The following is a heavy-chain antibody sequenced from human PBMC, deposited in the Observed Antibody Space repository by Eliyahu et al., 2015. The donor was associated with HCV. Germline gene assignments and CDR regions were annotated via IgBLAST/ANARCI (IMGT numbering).Heavy chain of an antibody. J-gene: IGHJ4*02. CDR2: INPSGGST. D-gene: IGHD2-21*02. Sequence: QVQLVQSGAEVKKPGASVKVSCXASGYTFTSYYMHWVRRPPGQGLEWMGIINPSGGSTSYAQKFQGRVTMTRDTSTSTVYMELSSLRSEDTAVYYCATRPIGCGGDCYTDYWGQGTLVTVSS. CDR1: GYTFTSYY. CDR3: ATRPIGCGGDCYTDY. V-gene: IGHV1-46*03.